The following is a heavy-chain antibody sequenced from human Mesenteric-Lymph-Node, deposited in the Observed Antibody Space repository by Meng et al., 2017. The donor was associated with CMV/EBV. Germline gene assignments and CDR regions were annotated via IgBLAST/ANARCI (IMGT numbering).Heavy chain of an antibody. D-gene: IGHD2-21*01. V-gene: IGHV3-7*03. Sequence: GGSLRLSCAASGFTFDKFVMTWVRQAPGKGLEWVASIMQDGTDKFYVDSMKGRFTIFRDTAQNSLYLHMPRLRVEDTGIYYCARRARRNCGGAKCNGHFDFYGMDVWGQGTTVTVSS. CDR1: GFTFDKFV. CDR2: IMQDGTDK. J-gene: IGHJ6*02. CDR3: ARRARRNCGGAKCNGHFDFYGMDV.